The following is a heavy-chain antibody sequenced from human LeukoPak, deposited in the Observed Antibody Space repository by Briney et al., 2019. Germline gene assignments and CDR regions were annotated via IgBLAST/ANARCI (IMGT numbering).Heavy chain of an antibody. V-gene: IGHV4-39*07. Sequence: SETLSLTCTVSGGSISSSSYYWGWIRQPPGKGLEWIGSIYYSGSTYYDPSLKSRVTISVDTSKNQFSLKLSSVTAADTAVYYCAREPFMVRGVRCAFVIWGQGTMVTVSS. D-gene: IGHD3-10*01. CDR3: AREPFMVRGVRCAFVI. J-gene: IGHJ3*02. CDR2: IYYSGST. CDR1: GGSISSSSYY.